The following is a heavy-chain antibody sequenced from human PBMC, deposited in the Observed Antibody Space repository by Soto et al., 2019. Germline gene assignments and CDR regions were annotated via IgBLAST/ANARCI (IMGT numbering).Heavy chain of an antibody. D-gene: IGHD3-10*01. CDR2: NANT. CDR1: GGSISCFT. CDR3: ARETAIRGVTHFDY. J-gene: IGHJ4*02. Sequence: SETLSLTCTVSGGSISCFTWNWIRQPAGKGLEWIVRNANTYYNPTLKSRVTVSVDTSRNQVSLKLSSVTAADTAVDYCARETAIRGVTHFDYGGQGALVTVSS. V-gene: IGHV4-4*07.